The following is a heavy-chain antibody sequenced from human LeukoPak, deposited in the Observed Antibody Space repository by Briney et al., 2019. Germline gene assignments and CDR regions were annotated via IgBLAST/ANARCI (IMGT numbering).Heavy chain of an antibody. CDR3: ARGIFYGGRNQYIWFDL. D-gene: IGHD4-23*01. J-gene: IGHJ5*02. CDR2: ISHSGSS. CDR1: GGPFRGFF. Sequence: SETLSLTCAVYGGPFRGFFWGCIRQAPGKGLEWSGEISHSGSSNDNPSLKSGITISVDTSKSQFSQRLTSVTAADTAVYYCARGIFYGGRNQYIWFDLWGQGTLVTVSS. V-gene: IGHV4-34*01.